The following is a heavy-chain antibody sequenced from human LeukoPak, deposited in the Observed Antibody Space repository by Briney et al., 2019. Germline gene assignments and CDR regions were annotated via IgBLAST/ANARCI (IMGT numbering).Heavy chain of an antibody. CDR2: INPSGGST. CDR3: ARVGTTMVRGLSPLNY. CDR1: GYTFTSYY. J-gene: IGHJ4*02. D-gene: IGHD3-10*01. Sequence: ASVKVSCKASGYTFTSYYMHWVRQAPGQGLEWMGIINPSGGSTSYAQKFQGRVTMTRDTSTSTVYMELSSLRSEDTAVYYCARVGTTMVRGLSPLNYWGQGTLVTVSS. V-gene: IGHV1-46*01.